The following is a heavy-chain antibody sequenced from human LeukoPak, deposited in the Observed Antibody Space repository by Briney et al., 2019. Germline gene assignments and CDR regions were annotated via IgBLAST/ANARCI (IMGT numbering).Heavy chain of an antibody. CDR2: INHSGST. Sequence: SETLSLTCAVYGGSFSGYYWSGLRQPPGKGVEWVGEINHSGSTNYNPSLKSRVTISVDTSKNQFCLKLSSVTAADTAVYYCARGRAHYYYYYMDVWGKGTTVTVSS. CDR3: ARGRAHYYYYYMDV. CDR1: GGSFSGYY. J-gene: IGHJ6*03. V-gene: IGHV4-34*01.